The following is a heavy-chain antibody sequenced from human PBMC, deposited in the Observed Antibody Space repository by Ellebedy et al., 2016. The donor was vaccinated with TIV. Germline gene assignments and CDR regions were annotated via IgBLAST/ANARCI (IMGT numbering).Heavy chain of an antibody. V-gene: IGHV5-10-1*01. Sequence: GESLKISXKVSGYSFISHWIAWVRLMPGGGLEWMGRIDPTDSNVRYRSAFQGHVTISVDKSKSTAFLHWNSLEASDSAMYYCARMTEDGYYFDFWGQGTLVTVSP. CDR3: ARMTEDGYYFDF. J-gene: IGHJ4*02. CDR1: GYSFISHW. D-gene: IGHD2-21*02. CDR2: IDPTDSNV.